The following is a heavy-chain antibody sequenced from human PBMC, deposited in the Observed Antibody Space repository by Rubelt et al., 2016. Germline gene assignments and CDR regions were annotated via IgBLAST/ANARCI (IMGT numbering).Heavy chain of an antibody. J-gene: IGHJ6*02. CDR2: INHSGST. CDR1: GGSFSGYY. Sequence: QVQLQQWGAGLLKPSETLSLTCAVYGGSFSGYYWSWIRQPPGKGLEWIGEINHSGSTNYNPSLKSRVTISVDPSKNQCCLKLSSVTAADTAVYYCARGRMGFHYYYYGMDVWGQGTTVTVSS. D-gene: IGHD1-26*01. V-gene: IGHV4-34*01. CDR3: ARGRMGFHYYYYGMDV.